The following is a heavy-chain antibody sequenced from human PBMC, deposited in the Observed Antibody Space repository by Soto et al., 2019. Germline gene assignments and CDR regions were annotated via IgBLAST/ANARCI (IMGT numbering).Heavy chain of an antibody. D-gene: IGHD6-19*01. CDR3: ARVGDGWTNVGGGFDY. CDR1: GGSFSGYY. V-gene: IGHV4-34*01. J-gene: IGHJ4*02. Sequence: SETLSLTCAVYGGSFSGYYWSWIRQPPGKGLEWIGEINHSGSTNYNPSLKSRVTISVDTSKNQFSLKLSSVTAADTAVYYCARVGDGWTNVGGGFDYWGQGTLVTVSS. CDR2: INHSGST.